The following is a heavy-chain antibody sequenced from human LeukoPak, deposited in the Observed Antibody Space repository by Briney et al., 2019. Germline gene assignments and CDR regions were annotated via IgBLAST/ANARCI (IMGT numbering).Heavy chain of an antibody. V-gene: IGHV3-48*04. CDR3: AKPSYVAGFDP. CDR2: ISSSGTTI. Sequence: PGESLRLSCAASGFTFSSYSMNWVRQAPGKGLEWVSYISSSGTTIYYVDSVKGRFTISRDNAKNSLYLQMNSLRADDTAVYYCAKPSYVAGFDPWGQGTLVTVSS. CDR1: GFTFSSYS. J-gene: IGHJ5*02. D-gene: IGHD6-19*01.